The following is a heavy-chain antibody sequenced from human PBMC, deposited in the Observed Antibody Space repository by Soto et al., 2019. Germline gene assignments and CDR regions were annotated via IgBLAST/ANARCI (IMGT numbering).Heavy chain of an antibody. J-gene: IGHJ4*02. CDR1: GFTFSDHY. D-gene: IGHD4-17*01. CDR3: ARDSSDYGDYDYFDY. CDR2: ISSSGGSI. V-gene: IGHV3-11*01. Sequence: QVQLVESGGGLVNPGGSLRLSCAASGFTFSDHYMSWIRQAPGKGLEWVSYISSSGGSIYYADSVKGRFTISRDNAKNSLYLQMNSLRAEDTAVYYCARDSSDYGDYDYFDYWGQGTLVTVSS.